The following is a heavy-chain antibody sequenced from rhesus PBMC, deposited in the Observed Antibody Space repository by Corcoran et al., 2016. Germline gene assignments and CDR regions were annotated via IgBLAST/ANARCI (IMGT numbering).Heavy chain of an antibody. CDR1: RGSITAHHY. D-gene: IGHD2-2*01. CDR3: ARMSGYCTSPFCYGAFHV. J-gene: IGHJ5-2*02. Sequence: QVQLQESGPGLVKPSETRSLTCGVARGSITAHHYRVWSRHAHGPGLEWIASVFGDSASTYYNPSLASRVTISKDPSKNQFFLKLNSVTAADTAVYFCARMSGYCTSPFCYGAFHVWGRGFLVTVSS. CDR2: VFGDSAST. V-gene: IGHV4S9*01.